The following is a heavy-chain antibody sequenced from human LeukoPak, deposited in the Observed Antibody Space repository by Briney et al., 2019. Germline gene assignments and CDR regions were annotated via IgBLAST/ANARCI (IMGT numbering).Heavy chain of an antibody. Sequence: GGSLRLSCAASGFTFSSYAMNWVRQAPGKGLEWVSGISGHGGNTYYADSVRGRFTISRDNSKNTLYLQMNSLRAEDTAVYYCANQPSFSSITDYWGQGTLVTVSS. CDR1: GFTFSSYA. CDR3: ANQPSFSSITDY. V-gene: IGHV3-23*01. CDR2: ISGHGGNT. D-gene: IGHD1-14*01. J-gene: IGHJ4*02.